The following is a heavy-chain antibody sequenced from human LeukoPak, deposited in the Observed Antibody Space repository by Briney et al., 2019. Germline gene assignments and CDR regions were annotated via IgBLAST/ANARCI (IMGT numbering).Heavy chain of an antibody. V-gene: IGHV4-59*01. CDR1: GGSIRNYY. CDR2: IYYSGST. CDR3: ARVYYSSSYDYWYFDL. J-gene: IGHJ2*01. D-gene: IGHD6-13*01. Sequence: SETLSLTCAVSGGSIRNYYWSWVRQPPGKGLEWIGYIYYSGSTNYNPSLKSRVTISVDTSKNQSSLKLSSVTAADTAVYYCARVYYSSSYDYWYFDLWGRGTLVTVSS.